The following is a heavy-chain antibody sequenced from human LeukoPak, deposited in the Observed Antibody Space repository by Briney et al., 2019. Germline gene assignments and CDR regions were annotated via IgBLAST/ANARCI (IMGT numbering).Heavy chain of an antibody. CDR1: GGTFSSYA. CDR3: ARGPRYCSGGSCFIFDY. Sequence: ASVKVSCKASGGTFSSYAISWVRQAPGQRLEWMGWINAGNGNTKYSQEFQGRVTITRDTSASTAYMELSSLRSEDMAVYYCARGPRYCSGGSCFIFDYWGQGTLVTVSS. CDR2: INAGNGNT. V-gene: IGHV1-3*03. J-gene: IGHJ4*02. D-gene: IGHD2-15*01.